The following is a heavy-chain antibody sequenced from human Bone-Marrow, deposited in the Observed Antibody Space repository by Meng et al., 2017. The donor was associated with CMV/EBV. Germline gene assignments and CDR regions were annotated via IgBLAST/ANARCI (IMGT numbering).Heavy chain of an antibody. Sequence: GSLRLSCAVYGGSFSGYYWSWIRQPPGKGLEWIGEINHSGSTNYNPSLKSRVTISVDTSKNQFSLKLSSVTAADTAVYYCARTEIQLWLRYFDLWGRGNLVNVAS. V-gene: IGHV4-34*01. D-gene: IGHD5-18*01. CDR1: GGSFSGYY. CDR2: INHSGST. CDR3: ARTEIQLWLRYFDL. J-gene: IGHJ2*01.